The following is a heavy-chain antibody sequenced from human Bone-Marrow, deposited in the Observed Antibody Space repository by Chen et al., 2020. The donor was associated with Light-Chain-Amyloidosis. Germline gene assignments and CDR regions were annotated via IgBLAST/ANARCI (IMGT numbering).Heavy chain of an antibody. CDR1: GYPFPNYW. CDR3: ARRRDGYNFDY. Sequence: EVQLEQSGPEVKKPGESLKIPCKGSGYPFPNYWIGWVRQMPGKGREWMGVIYPDDSDARYSPSFEGQVTISADKYITTAYLQWRSLKASDTAMYYCARRRDGYNFDYWGQGTLVTVSS. D-gene: IGHD5-12*01. J-gene: IGHJ4*02. CDR2: IYPDDSDA. V-gene: IGHV5-51*01.